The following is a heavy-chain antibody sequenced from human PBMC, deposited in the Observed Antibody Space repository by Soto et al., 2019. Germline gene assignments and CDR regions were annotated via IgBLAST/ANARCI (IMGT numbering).Heavy chain of an antibody. D-gene: IGHD6-6*01. V-gene: IGHV4-4*07. CDR2: IYTSGST. Sequence: SDTLSLTCTVSGGSISGYYWSWIRQPAGKGLEWIGRIYTSGSTNYNPSLKSRVTMSVDTSKNQFSLKLSSVTAADTAVYYCARSHSSSFGFVFDYWGQGTLVTVSS. CDR1: GGSISGYY. CDR3: ARSHSSSFGFVFDY. J-gene: IGHJ4*02.